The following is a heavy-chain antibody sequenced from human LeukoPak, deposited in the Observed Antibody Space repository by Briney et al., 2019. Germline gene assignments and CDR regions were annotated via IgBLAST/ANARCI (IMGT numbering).Heavy chain of an antibody. CDR3: ARATRAYSSSSGTGY. J-gene: IGHJ4*02. D-gene: IGHD6-6*01. CDR1: GGTFSSYA. CDR2: IIPIFGTA. Sequence: GASVKVSCKASGGTFSSYAISWVRQAPGQGLEWMGGIIPIFGTANYAQKFQGRVTITADKSTSTAYMELSRLRSDDTAVYYCARATRAYSSSSGTGYWGQGTLVTVSS. V-gene: IGHV1-69*06.